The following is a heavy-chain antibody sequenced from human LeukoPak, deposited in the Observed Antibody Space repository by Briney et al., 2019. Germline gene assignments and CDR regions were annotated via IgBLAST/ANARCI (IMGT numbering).Heavy chain of an antibody. D-gene: IGHD1-14*01. J-gene: IGHJ4*02. Sequence: GGSLRLSCAASGFTVITNDMTWVRQAPGKGLEGVSVLYSDGNTKYADSVQGRFTISRDNSKNTLYLEMNSLSPDDTAVYYCARGVEPLAANTLAYWGQGTLVTVSS. CDR2: LYSDGNT. CDR3: ARGVEPLAANTLAY. CDR1: GFTVITND. V-gene: IGHV3-53*01.